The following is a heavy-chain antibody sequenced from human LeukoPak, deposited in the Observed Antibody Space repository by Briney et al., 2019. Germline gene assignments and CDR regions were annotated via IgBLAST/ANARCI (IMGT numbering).Heavy chain of an antibody. Sequence: GGSLRLSCAASGFTFSHYGMHWVRQAPGKGLEWVSFIQNDGSEIYYTDSVKGRFTISRDNSKNTLYLQMNSLRAEDTAVYYCAKEGSIFGVVIRPYYFDYWGQGTLVTVSS. CDR2: IQNDGSEI. J-gene: IGHJ4*02. D-gene: IGHD3-3*01. V-gene: IGHV3-30*02. CDR1: GFTFSHYG. CDR3: AKEGSIFGVVIRPYYFDY.